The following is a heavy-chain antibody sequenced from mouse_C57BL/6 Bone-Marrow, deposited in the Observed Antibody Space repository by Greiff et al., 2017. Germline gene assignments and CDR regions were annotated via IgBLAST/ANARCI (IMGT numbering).Heavy chain of an antibody. D-gene: IGHD2-4*01. CDR2: ISDGGSYT. CDR3: ARDDDYEVWDY. V-gene: IGHV5-4*01. CDR1: GFTFSSYA. J-gene: IGHJ2*01. Sequence: EVLLLQPGGGLVKPGASLKLSCAASGFTFSSYAMPWVRQTPEKRLEWVATISDGGSYTYYPDNVKGRFTFSRDNAKSNPYLQMSRLTSEDTAMYYCARDDDYEVWDYWDRGTALTVS.